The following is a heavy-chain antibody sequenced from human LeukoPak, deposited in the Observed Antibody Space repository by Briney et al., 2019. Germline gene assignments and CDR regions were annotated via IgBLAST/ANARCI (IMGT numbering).Heavy chain of an antibody. D-gene: IGHD4/OR15-4a*01. J-gene: IGHJ4*02. CDR3: ARDGAGMTGTGLDY. Sequence: SETLSLTCTVSNGSINFVSYYWNWIRQPPGKGLEWLGYIHYTGNTIYNPSLKSRVTISMDTAKNQFSLKVSSVTAADTAVYYCARDGAGMTGTGLDYWGQGILATVSS. CDR2: IHYTGNT. CDR1: NGSINFVSYY. V-gene: IGHV4-61*01.